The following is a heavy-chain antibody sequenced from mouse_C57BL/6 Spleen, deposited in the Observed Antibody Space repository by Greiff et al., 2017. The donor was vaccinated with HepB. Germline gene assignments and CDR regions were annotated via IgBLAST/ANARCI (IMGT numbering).Heavy chain of an antibody. Sequence: VQLKQSGPELVKPGASVKISCKASGYAFSSSWMNWVKQRPGKGLEWIGRIYPGDGDTNYNGKFKGKATLTADKSSSTAYMQLSSLTSEDSAVYFCARTGSPYYYAMDYWGQGTSVTVSS. J-gene: IGHJ4*01. CDR1: GYAFSSSW. CDR2: IYPGDGDT. CDR3: ARTGSPYYYAMDY. D-gene: IGHD1-1*02. V-gene: IGHV1-82*01.